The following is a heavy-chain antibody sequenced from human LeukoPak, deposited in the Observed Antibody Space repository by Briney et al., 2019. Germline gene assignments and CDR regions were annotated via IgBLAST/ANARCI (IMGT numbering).Heavy chain of an antibody. V-gene: IGHV3-48*04. Sequence: GGSLRLSCAASGFTFSSYSMNWVRQAPGKGLEWVSYIRSSSSTIYYADSVKGRFTISRDNAKNSLYLQMNSLRAEDTAVYYCARDCSGGSCYSGAFDIWGQGTMVTVSS. J-gene: IGHJ3*02. CDR1: GFTFSSYS. CDR3: ARDCSGGSCYSGAFDI. CDR2: IRSSSSTI. D-gene: IGHD2-15*01.